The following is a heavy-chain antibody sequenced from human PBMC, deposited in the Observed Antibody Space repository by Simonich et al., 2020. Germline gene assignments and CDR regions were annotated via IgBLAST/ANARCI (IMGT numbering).Heavy chain of an antibody. D-gene: IGHD6-13*01. V-gene: IGHV1-18*01. CDR3: ARDQGGRAAAATDY. J-gene: IGHJ4*02. CDR2: NNEYHRNT. Sequence: QVQLVQSGAEVTKPGASVKVSCKASGYTFTSYGISWVRQAPGQGLEWMGWNNEYHRNTNYEQNLQGRGTMTTDTSTSTADRELRSLRSDDTAVYYCARDQGGRAAAATDYWGQGTLVTVSS. CDR1: GYTFTSYG.